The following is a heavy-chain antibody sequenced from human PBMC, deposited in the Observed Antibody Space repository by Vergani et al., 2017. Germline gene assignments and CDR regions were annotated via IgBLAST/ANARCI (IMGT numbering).Heavy chain of an antibody. V-gene: IGHV5-51*03. CDR2: IYPGDSDT. Sequence: EVQLVQSGAEVKKPGESLKISCKGSGYSFTSYWIGWVRQMPGKGLEWMGIIYPGDSDTRYSPSFQGQVTISADKSISTAYLQWSSLKASDTAMYNCARLDIVVVVAATHPDSDYYGMDVWGQGTTVTVSS. J-gene: IGHJ6*02. CDR3: ARLDIVVVVAATHPDSDYYGMDV. D-gene: IGHD2-15*01. CDR1: GYSFTSYW.